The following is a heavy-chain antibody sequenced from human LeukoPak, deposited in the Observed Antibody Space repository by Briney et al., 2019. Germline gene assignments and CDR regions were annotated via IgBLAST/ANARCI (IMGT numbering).Heavy chain of an antibody. Sequence: SETLSLTCTVSGGSISNSSFYWGWIRQPPGKGLECIASISYPGSTFYNPSLRSRVTISVDTSKNQFSLKLSSVTAADTAVYYCVRKDDTTTYYFDYWGQGTLVTVSS. CDR1: GGSISNSSFY. V-gene: IGHV4-39*07. J-gene: IGHJ4*02. CDR2: ISYPGST. CDR3: VRKDDTTTYYFDY. D-gene: IGHD1-26*01.